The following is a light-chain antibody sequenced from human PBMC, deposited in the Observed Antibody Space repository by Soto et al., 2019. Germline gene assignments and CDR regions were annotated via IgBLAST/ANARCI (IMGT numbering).Light chain of an antibody. CDR3: QSADSSNSYGV. Sequence: SSELTQPPSLSVSLGQTATITCSGDALPTLYAYWYQQKPGQAPVLVIFKDSERPSGIPERFSGSSSGTTATLTITGVQAEDEADYSCQSADSSNSYGVFGGGTKVTVL. CDR2: KDS. J-gene: IGLJ2*01. CDR1: ALPTLY. V-gene: IGLV3-25*03.